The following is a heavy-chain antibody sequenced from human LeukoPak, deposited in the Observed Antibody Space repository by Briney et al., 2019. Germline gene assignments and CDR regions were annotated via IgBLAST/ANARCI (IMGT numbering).Heavy chain of an antibody. CDR1: GFTFSSYA. CDR3: AKQLGYCSDGSCYFPY. Sequence: GGSLRLSCSASGFTFSSYAMHWVRQAPGKGLEYVSAISSNGGSTYYADSVQGRFTISRDNSKSTLCLQMNSPRAEDTAVYYCAKQLGYCSDGSCYFPYWGQGTLVTVSS. CDR2: ISSNGGST. J-gene: IGHJ4*02. D-gene: IGHD2-15*01. V-gene: IGHV3-64*04.